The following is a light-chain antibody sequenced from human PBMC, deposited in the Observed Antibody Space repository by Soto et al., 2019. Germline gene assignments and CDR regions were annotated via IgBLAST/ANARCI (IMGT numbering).Light chain of an antibody. V-gene: IGKV1-39*01. CDR3: QQSYSTPPT. Sequence: DIQMTQPPSSLSASVGDRVTITCRASQSISSYLNWYQQKPGKAPKLLIYAASSLQSGVPSRFSGSGSGTDFTLTISSLQPADFATYYCQQSYSTPPTFGQGTKVDIK. J-gene: IGKJ1*01. CDR1: QSISSY. CDR2: AAS.